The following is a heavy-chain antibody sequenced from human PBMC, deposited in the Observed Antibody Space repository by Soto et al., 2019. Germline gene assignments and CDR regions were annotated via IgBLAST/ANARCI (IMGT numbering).Heavy chain of an antibody. CDR3: ARESPQYYYDSSGYLDY. Sequence: SETLSLTCTVSGGSISSGDYYWSWIRQPPGKGLEWIGHIYYSGSTYYNPSLKSRVTISVDTSKNQFSLKLSSVTAADTAVYYCARESPQYYYDSSGYLDYWGQGTLVTVSS. CDR2: IYYSGST. CDR1: GGSISSGDYY. D-gene: IGHD3-22*01. J-gene: IGHJ4*02. V-gene: IGHV4-30-4*01.